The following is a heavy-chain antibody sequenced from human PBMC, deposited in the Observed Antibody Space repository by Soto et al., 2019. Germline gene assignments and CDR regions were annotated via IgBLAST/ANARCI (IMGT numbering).Heavy chain of an antibody. CDR3: AKAGDTIFGVVIKEINFDY. J-gene: IGHJ4*02. Sequence: GGSLRLSCAASGFTFSSYAMSWVRQAPGKGLEWASAISGSGGSTYYADSVKGRFTISRDNSKNTLYLQMNSLRAEDTAVYYCAKAGDTIFGVVIKEINFDYWGQGTLVTVSS. D-gene: IGHD3-3*01. V-gene: IGHV3-23*01. CDR2: ISGSGGST. CDR1: GFTFSSYA.